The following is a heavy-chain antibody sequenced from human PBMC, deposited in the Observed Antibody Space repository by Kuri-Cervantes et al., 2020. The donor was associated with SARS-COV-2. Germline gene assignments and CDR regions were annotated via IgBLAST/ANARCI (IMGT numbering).Heavy chain of an antibody. Sequence: SETLSLTCTVSGGSISSYYWSWIRQPPGKGLEWIGYIYYSGSTNYNPSLKSRVTLSVDTSKNQFSLKLSSVTAADTAVYYCARHSPRLRFLEWSPRRNWFDPWGQGTLVTVSS. CDR2: IYYSGST. CDR3: ARHSPRLRFLEWSPRRNWFDP. D-gene: IGHD3-3*01. CDR1: GGSISSYY. V-gene: IGHV4-59*08. J-gene: IGHJ5*02.